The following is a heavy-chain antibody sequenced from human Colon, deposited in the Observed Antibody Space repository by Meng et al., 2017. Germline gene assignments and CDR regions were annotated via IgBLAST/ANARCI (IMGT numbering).Heavy chain of an antibody. D-gene: IGHD2/OR15-2a*01. J-gene: IGHJ3*01. Sequence: QLQESGPGLVKPSQTLSLTCTVSGGSISNGGYYWSWIRQHPGKGLEWIGYIYYSGSTYYNPSFKSLVTISLDRSKNHFSLNLSSVTAADTAVYYCARSLSTSRAPFDLWGQGTMVIVSS. CDR3: ARSLSTSRAPFDL. CDR2: IYYSGST. V-gene: IGHV4-31*01. CDR1: GGSISNGGYY.